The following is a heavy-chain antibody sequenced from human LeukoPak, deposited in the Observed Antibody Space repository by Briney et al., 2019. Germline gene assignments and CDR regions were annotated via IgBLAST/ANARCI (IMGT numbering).Heavy chain of an antibody. CDR2: IRPDGGEK. Sequence: GGSLRLSCVASGFTFSAHWMSCVRQAPGKGLEWVANIRPDGGEKYYMDSVKGRLTIYRDNAKNSLYLQRNSLRGEDTAVYYCATETGYHLLYPTFDYWGQGALVTVSS. CDR3: ATETGYHLLYPTFDY. D-gene: IGHD2-2*02. V-gene: IGHV3-7*01. CDR1: GFTFSAHW. J-gene: IGHJ4*02.